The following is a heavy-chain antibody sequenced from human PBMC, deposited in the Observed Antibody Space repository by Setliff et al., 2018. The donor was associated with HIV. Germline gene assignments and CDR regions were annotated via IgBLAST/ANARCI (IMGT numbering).Heavy chain of an antibody. CDR3: ARSTVGAGASFP. J-gene: IGHJ5*02. D-gene: IGHD1-26*01. CDR2: IYFSGHT. Sequence: PSETLSLTCAVSGGSISSSNWWSWVRQPPGKGLEWIGEIYFSGHTNYNPSLKSRVTLSLDNSKNQFSLKLTSVTAADTAVYYCARSTVGAGASFPWGRGILVTVSS. V-gene: IGHV4-4*02. CDR1: GGSISSSNW.